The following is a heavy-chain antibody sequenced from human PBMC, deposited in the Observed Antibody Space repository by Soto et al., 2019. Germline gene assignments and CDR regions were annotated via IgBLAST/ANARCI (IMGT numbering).Heavy chain of an antibody. V-gene: IGHV4-34*01. CDR1: GGSFSGYY. D-gene: IGHD3-16*02. J-gene: IGHJ4*02. CDR2: IKHSGST. CDR3: ARAPTRLYDYIWGSYRHPDY. Sequence: QVQLQQWGAGLLKPSETLSLTCAVYGGSFSGYYWSWIRQPPGKGLEWIGEIKHSGSTNYNPSLKSRVTISVDTSKNQFSLKLSFLTAADTAVYYCARAPTRLYDYIWGSYRHPDYWGQGTLVTVSS.